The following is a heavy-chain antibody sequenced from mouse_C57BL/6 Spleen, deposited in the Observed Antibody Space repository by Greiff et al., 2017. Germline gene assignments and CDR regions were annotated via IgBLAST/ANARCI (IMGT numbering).Heavy chain of an antibody. D-gene: IGHD4-1*01. CDR3: ARGELEFAY. Sequence: QVQLQQSGPELVKPGASVKISCKASGYAFSSSWMNWVKQRPGKGLEWIGRIYPGDGDTNYNGKFKGKATLTADKSSSTAYMQLSSLTSEDSAVYFGARGELEFAYWGQGTLVTVSA. V-gene: IGHV1-82*01. J-gene: IGHJ3*01. CDR2: IYPGDGDT. CDR1: GYAFSSSW.